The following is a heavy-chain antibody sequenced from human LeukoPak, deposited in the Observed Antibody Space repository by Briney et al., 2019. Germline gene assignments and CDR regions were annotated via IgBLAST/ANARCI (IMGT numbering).Heavy chain of an antibody. CDR1: GGSFSGYY. V-gene: IGHV4-34*01. CDR2: INHSGST. D-gene: IGHD4-17*01. Sequence: SETLSLTCAVYGGSFSGYYWSWIRQPPGKGLEWLGEINHSGSTNYNPSLKSRVTISVDTSKSQSSLKLSSVTAADTAMYYCATEADDGTYGGWFDPWGQGTLVTVSS. CDR3: ATEADDGTYGGWFDP. J-gene: IGHJ5*02.